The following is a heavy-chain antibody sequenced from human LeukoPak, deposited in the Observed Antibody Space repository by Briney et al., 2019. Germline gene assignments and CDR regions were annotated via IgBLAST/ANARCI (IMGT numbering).Heavy chain of an antibody. J-gene: IGHJ1*01. Sequence: SRRLSCAASGFTFDDYAMHWVRQAPGKGLEWVSGISWNSGSIGYADSVKGRFTISRDNAKNSLYLQMNSLRAEDTALYYCAKDIGYSYGYSTFYVYWGQGTLVTVSS. V-gene: IGHV3-9*01. D-gene: IGHD5-18*01. CDR1: GFTFDDYA. CDR3: AKDIGYSYGYSTFYVY. CDR2: ISWNSGSI.